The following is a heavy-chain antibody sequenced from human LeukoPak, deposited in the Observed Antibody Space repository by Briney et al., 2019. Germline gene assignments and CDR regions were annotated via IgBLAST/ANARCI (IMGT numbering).Heavy chain of an antibody. D-gene: IGHD6-13*01. CDR3: AVMYSSRHSNNY. V-gene: IGHV3-48*02. J-gene: IGHJ4*02. Sequence: GGSLRLSCAASGFTFSSYTMNWVRQAPGKGLEWVSYISSSSSTIYYADSVKGRFTISRDNAKNSLYLQMNSLRDEDTAVYYCAVMYSSRHSNNYWGQGTLVTVSS. CDR2: ISSSSSTI. CDR1: GFTFSSYT.